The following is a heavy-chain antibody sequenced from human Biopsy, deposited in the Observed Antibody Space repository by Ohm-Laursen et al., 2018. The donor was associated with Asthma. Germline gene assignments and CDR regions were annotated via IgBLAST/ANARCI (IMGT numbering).Heavy chain of an antibody. Sequence: SVKVSCKASGYTFINYAIHWVRQAPGQRLEWMGWINAGNGNTKYSQKFQGRVTISADIFTKTAYLEVSSLRSDDTAVYYCASPSSSREILYYYYNMDIWGQGTTVTVSS. CDR2: INAGNGNT. CDR1: GYTFINYA. V-gene: IGHV1-3*01. J-gene: IGHJ6*02. CDR3: ASPSSSREILYYYYNMDI. D-gene: IGHD6-13*01.